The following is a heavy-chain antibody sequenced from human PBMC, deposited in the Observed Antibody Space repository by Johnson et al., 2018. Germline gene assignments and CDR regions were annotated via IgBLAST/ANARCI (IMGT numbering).Heavy chain of an antibody. CDR3: ARDRGADDAFDI. CDR1: GFTFSSYS. CDR2: ISSSSSTI. J-gene: IGHJ3*02. Sequence: VQLVESGGGLVQPGGSLRLSCAVSGFTFSSYSMNWVRQAPGKGLEWVSYISSSSSTIYYADSVKGRFTISRDNAKNSLYLQMNSLRAEDTAVYYCARDRGADDAFDIWGQGTMVTVSS. D-gene: IGHD4-17*01. V-gene: IGHV3-48*01.